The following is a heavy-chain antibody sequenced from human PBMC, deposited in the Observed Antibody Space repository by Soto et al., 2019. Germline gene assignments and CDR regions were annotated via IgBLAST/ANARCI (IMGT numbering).Heavy chain of an antibody. CDR2: ISSSSSYI. J-gene: IGHJ4*02. D-gene: IGHD3-3*01. CDR3: ARGDFWCGYYSASRAGIDY. Sequence: EVQLVESGGGLVKPGGSLRLSCAASGFTFSSYSMNWVRQAPGKGLEWVSSISSSSSYIYYADSVKGRFTISRDNAKNSLYLQMNSLRAEDTAVYYCARGDFWCGYYSASRAGIDYWGQGTLVTVSS. CDR1: GFTFSSYS. V-gene: IGHV3-21*01.